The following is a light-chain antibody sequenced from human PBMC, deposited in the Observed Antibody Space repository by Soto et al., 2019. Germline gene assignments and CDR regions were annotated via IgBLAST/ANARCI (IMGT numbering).Light chain of an antibody. V-gene: IGKV3-20*01. Sequence: IVMTQSPATLSVSPGERVTLSCRASQSVRSNLVWYQQRPGQAPRLLIYGASSRATGIPDRFSGSGSGTDFTLTISRLEPEDFAVYYCQQYGSSRWTFGQGTKVDIK. CDR2: GAS. J-gene: IGKJ1*01. CDR1: QSVRSN. CDR3: QQYGSSRWT.